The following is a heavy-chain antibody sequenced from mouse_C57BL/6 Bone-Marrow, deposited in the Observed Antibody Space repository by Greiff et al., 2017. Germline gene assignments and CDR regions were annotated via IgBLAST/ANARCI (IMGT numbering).Heavy chain of an antibody. CDR3: ARLDGRYFDV. Sequence: DVMLVESGGDLVKPGGSLKLSCAASGFTFSSYGMSWVRQTPDKRLEWVATISSGGSYTYYPDSVKGRVTISRDNAKNTLYLQMSSLKSEETAMYYCARLDGRYFDVWGTGTTVTVSS. CDR1: GFTFSSYG. CDR2: ISSGGSYT. J-gene: IGHJ1*03. D-gene: IGHD2-3*01. V-gene: IGHV5-6*02.